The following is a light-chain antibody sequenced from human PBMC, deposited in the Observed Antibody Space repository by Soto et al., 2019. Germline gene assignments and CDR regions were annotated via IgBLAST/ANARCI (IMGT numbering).Light chain of an antibody. CDR2: GTS. J-gene: IGKJ4*01. Sequence: EIVLTQSPGTLSLSPGERATLSCRASQSVRSSHLAWYQQMPGQAPRLLIYGTSNRATGIPDRFSGSGSGTDFTLTISRLEPEDFAVYYCQQYSSSPLTFGGGTKVDSK. V-gene: IGKV3-20*01. CDR3: QQYSSSPLT. CDR1: QSVRSSH.